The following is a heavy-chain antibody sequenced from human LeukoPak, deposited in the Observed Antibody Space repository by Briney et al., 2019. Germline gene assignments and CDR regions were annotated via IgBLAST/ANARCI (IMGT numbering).Heavy chain of an antibody. CDR3: ARDRIAVTGSRWDAFDV. CDR2: TYHRSKWFN. J-gene: IGHJ3*01. CDR1: GDSVSSKSAA. D-gene: IGHD6-19*01. V-gene: IGHV6-1*01. Sequence: SQTLSLTCAISGDSVSSKSAAWNWIRQSPSRGLEWLGRTYHRSKWFNDYAVSVKSRITFNPDTSKNQFSLQLNSVTPEDTAVYYCARDRIAVTGSRWDAFDVWGQGTMVTVSS.